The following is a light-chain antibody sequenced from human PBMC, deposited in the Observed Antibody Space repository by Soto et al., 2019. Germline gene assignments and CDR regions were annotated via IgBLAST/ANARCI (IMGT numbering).Light chain of an antibody. V-gene: IGKV2-28*01. J-gene: IGKJ3*01. Sequence: DIVMTQSPLSLPVTPGGPASTSCRSSQSLLHSNGYNYLDWYLQKPGQSPQLLIYLGSNRAAGVPDRFSGSGSGTDFTLKISRVEAEDVGVYYCMQALQTPFTFGPGTKVDIK. CDR2: LGS. CDR1: QSLLHSNGYNY. CDR3: MQALQTPFT.